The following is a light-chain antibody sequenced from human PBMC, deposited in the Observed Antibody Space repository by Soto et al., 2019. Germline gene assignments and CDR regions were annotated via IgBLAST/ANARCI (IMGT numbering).Light chain of an antibody. CDR1: SSNIGSNY. CDR3: AAWDDSLSGRV. Sequence: QLVLTQPPSASGTPGQRVTISCSGSSSNIGSNYVYWYQHLPGTAPKLLIYRNDQRPSGVPDRFSGSKSGTSASLAISGLRSEDEADYSCAAWDDSLSGRVFGGGTKLTVL. J-gene: IGLJ3*02. V-gene: IGLV1-47*01. CDR2: RND.